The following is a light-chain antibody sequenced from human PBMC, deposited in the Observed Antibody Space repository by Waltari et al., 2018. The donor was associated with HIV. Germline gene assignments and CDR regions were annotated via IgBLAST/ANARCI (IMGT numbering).Light chain of an antibody. Sequence: QSALTQHASVSGFPGQSITISCTGTNSDVGGYNYVSWYQQFPGKAPKLLISEVRNRPSGVARRFSGSKSGNTASLTISGLQAEDEADYYCASYTSSSTVVFGGGTKLTVL. CDR3: ASYTSSSTVV. CDR2: EVR. J-gene: IGLJ2*01. V-gene: IGLV2-14*01. CDR1: NSDVGGYNY.